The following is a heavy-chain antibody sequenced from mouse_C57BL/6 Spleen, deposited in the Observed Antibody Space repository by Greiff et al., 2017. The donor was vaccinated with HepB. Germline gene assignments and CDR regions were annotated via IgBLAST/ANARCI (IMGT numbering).Heavy chain of an antibody. CDR2: IDPENGDT. D-gene: IGHD1-1*01. Sequence: EVQVVESGAELVRPGASVKLSCTASGFNIKDDYMHWVKQRPEQGLEWIGWIDPENGDTEYASKFQGKATITADTSSNTAYLQLSSLTSEDTAVYYCHYGSSLYAMDYWGQGTSVTVSS. V-gene: IGHV14-4*01. CDR3: HYGSSLYAMDY. CDR1: GFNIKDDY. J-gene: IGHJ4*01.